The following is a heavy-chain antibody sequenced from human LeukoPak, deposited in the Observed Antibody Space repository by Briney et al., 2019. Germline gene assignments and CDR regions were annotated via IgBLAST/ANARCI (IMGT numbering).Heavy chain of an antibody. CDR2: ISYDGSNK. CDR1: GFTFGSYA. D-gene: IGHD2-2*01. J-gene: IGHJ6*03. CDR3: ARAIRVTSYQLPITIYMDA. Sequence: GGSLRLSCAASGFTFGSYAMHWVRQAPGKGLEWVAVISYDGSNKYYADSVKGQFTISRDNSKNTLYLQMNSLRAEDTAGYYCARAIRVTSYQLPITIYMDASGKRDTVTVSS. V-gene: IGHV3-30*01.